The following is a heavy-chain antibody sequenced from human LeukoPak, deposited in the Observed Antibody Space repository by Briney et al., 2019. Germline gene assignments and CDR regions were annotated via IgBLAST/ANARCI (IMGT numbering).Heavy chain of an antibody. CDR3: ARGGYYAATDI. Sequence: GGSLRLSCAASGLTFSSHAMHWVRQAPGKRLEYVSAIVSNGGNTYYADSVRGRFTISRDNSKDTVYLQMGSLRPEDTAVYYCARGGYYAATDIWGQGALVTVSS. J-gene: IGHJ4*02. D-gene: IGHD3-3*01. CDR2: IVSNGGNT. V-gene: IGHV3-64*02. CDR1: GLTFSSHA.